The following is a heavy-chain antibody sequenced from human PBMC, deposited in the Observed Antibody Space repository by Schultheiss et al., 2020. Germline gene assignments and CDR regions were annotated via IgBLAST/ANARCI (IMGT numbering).Heavy chain of an antibody. CDR3: ARASPGYYYYGMDV. CDR2: IYYSGST. CDR1: GGSISSSSYY. J-gene: IGHJ6*04. V-gene: IGHV4-39*07. Sequence: SETLSLTCTVSGGSISSSSYYWGWIRQPPGKGLEWIGSIYYSGSTYYNPSLKSRVTISVDTSKNQFSLKLSSVTAADTAVYYCARASPGYYYYGMDVWGKGTTVTFSS.